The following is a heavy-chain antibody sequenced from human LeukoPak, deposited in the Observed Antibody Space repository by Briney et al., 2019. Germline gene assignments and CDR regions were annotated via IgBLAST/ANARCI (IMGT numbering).Heavy chain of an antibody. D-gene: IGHD6-19*01. CDR3: GRGAVATGY. J-gene: IGHJ4*02. CDR2: IYYSGST. CDR1: GGSISSYY. Sequence: ASETLSLTCTVSGGSISSYYWSWIRQPPGKGLEWIGYIYYSGSTNYNPSLKSRVTISVDTSKNQFSLKLSSVTAADTAVYYCGRGAVATGYWGQGTLVTVSS. V-gene: IGHV4-59*01.